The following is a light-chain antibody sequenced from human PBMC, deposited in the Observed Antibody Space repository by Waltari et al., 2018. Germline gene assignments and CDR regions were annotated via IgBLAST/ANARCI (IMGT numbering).Light chain of an antibody. J-gene: IGKJ1*01. CDR3: QHYVRLPVT. Sequence: EIVLTQSPGTLSLSPGERATLSCRASQSVSRTLAWYQQKPGQAPRLLIYGASTRATGIPERFSGGGSGTDSSLTISRLEPEDFAVYYCQHYVRLPVTFGQGTKVEIK. CDR2: GAS. V-gene: IGKV3-20*01. CDR1: QSVSRT.